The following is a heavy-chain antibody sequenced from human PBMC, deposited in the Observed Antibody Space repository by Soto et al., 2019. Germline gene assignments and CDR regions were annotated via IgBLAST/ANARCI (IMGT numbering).Heavy chain of an antibody. CDR1: GYTFTSYY. CDR3: ARVADYDILTGTPGGMDV. V-gene: IGHV1-46*01. CDR2: INPSGGST. J-gene: IGHJ6*02. D-gene: IGHD3-9*01. Sequence: ASLKVSCKASGYTFTSYYMHWVRQAPGQGLEWMGIINPSGGSTSYAQKFQGRVTMTRDTSTSTVYMELSSLRSEDTAVYYCARVADYDILTGTPGGMDVWGQGTTVTVSS.